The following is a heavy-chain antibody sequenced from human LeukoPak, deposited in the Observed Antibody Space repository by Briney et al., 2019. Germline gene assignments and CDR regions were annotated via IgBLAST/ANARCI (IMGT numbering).Heavy chain of an antibody. CDR1: GFTFSSYN. D-gene: IGHD3-22*01. CDR2: ISSSSIYI. J-gene: IGHJ4*02. CDR3: ARSAYYYDSSGYYPVYYFDY. V-gene: IGHV3-21*04. Sequence: KPGGSLRLSCAASGFTFSSYNMNWVRQAPGKGLEWVSSISSSSIYIYYADSVKGRFTISRDNAKNSLYLQMNNLRAEDTALYYCARSAYYYDSSGYYPVYYFDYWGQGTLVTVSS.